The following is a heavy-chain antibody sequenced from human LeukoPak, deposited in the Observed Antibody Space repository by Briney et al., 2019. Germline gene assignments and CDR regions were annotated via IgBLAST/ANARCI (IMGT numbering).Heavy chain of an antibody. CDR3: ARALTIEDFWSPWGY. CDR1: GYSISTGYY. J-gene: IGHJ4*02. V-gene: IGHV4-38-2*02. Sequence: SETLSLTCTVSGYSISTGYYWDWIRQHPGKGLEWIGTFYHGGSTYYNPSLKSRVTISVDTSKNQFSLNLTSVTAADTAVYYCARALTIEDFWSPWGYWGQGTLVTVSS. CDR2: FYHGGST. D-gene: IGHD3-3*01.